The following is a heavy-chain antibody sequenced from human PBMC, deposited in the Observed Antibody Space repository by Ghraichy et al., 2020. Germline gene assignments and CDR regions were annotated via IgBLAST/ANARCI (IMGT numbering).Heavy chain of an antibody. CDR1: GGSISSSSYY. Sequence: SETLSLTCTVSGGSISSSSYYWGWIRQPPGKGLAWIGSIYYSGSTYYNPSLKSRVTISVDTSKNQFSLKLSSVTAADTAVYYCARDSSGWYANYYYYGMDVWGQGTTVTVSS. CDR2: IYYSGST. CDR3: ARDSSGWYANYYYYGMDV. V-gene: IGHV4-39*01. D-gene: IGHD6-19*01. J-gene: IGHJ6*02.